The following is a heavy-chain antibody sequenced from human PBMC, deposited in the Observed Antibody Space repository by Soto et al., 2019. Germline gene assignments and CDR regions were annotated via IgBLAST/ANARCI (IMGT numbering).Heavy chain of an antibody. J-gene: IGHJ6*02. V-gene: IGHV3-30-3*01. CDR3: ARENAYVTIFGVVTYYYGMDV. Sequence: QVQLVESGGGVVQPGRSLRLSCAASGFTFSSYAMHWVRQAPGKGLEWVAVISYDGSNKYYADSVKGRFTISRDNSKNTLYLQMNSLRAEDTAVYYCARENAYVTIFGVVTYYYGMDVWGQGTTVTVSS. CDR2: ISYDGSNK. D-gene: IGHD3-3*01. CDR1: GFTFSSYA.